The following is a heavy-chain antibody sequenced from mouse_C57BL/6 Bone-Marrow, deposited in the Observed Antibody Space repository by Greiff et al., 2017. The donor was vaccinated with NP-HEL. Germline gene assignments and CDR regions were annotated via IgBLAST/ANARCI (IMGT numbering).Heavy chain of an antibody. CDR2: IRSKSSNYAT. Sequence: GGGLVQPKGSLKLPCAASGFTFNTYAMHWVRQAPGKGLEWVARIRSKSSNYATYYADSVKDRFTISRDDSQSMLYLQMNNLKTEDTAMYYCVRDRDYYGSSWSDWYFDVWGTGTTVTVSS. CDR1: GFTFNTYA. D-gene: IGHD1-1*01. CDR3: VRDRDYYGSSWSDWYFDV. J-gene: IGHJ1*03. V-gene: IGHV10-3*01.